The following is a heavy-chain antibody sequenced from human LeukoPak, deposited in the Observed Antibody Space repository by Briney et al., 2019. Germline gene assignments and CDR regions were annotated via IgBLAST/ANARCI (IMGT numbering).Heavy chain of an antibody. CDR1: GYSISSGYY. J-gene: IGHJ5*02. CDR3: AREYDFWSGYQYNWFDP. Sequence: SETLSLTCAVSGYSISSGYYWGWIRQPPGKGLEWIGSIYHSGSTYYNPSLKSRVTISVDTSKNQFSLKLSSVTAADTAVYYCAREYDFWSGYQYNWFDPWGQGTLVTVSS. D-gene: IGHD3-3*01. CDR2: IYHSGST. V-gene: IGHV4-38-2*02.